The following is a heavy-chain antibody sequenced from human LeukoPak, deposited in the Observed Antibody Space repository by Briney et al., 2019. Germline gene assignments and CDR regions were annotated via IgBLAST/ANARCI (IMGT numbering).Heavy chain of an antibody. CDR3: ARGEPLRQNYYDGSSWDCQY. V-gene: IGHV1-69*01. J-gene: IGHJ1*01. CDR2: IIPVFGTA. D-gene: IGHD3-22*01. CDR1: GGTFNTYP. Sequence: GASVKVSCKASGGTFNTYPISWVRQAPGQGLEWMGGIIPVFGTANYPQKFHGRITITADDSTNTAYMELSSLRSDDTAVYYCARGEPLRQNYYDGSSWDCQYWGQGTLVTVSS.